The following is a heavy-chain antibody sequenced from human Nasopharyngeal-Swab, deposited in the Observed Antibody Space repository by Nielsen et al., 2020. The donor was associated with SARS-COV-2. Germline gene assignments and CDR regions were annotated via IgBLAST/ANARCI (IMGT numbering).Heavy chain of an antibody. J-gene: IGHJ4*02. CDR2: TYYRSKWYD. D-gene: IGHD3-16*01. CDR1: GDSVSSNSAA. V-gene: IGHV6-1*01. CDR3: ARDGGSHSDFFDY. Sequence: PTLSLACAISGDSVSSNSAAWNWIRQSPSRGLEWLGRTYYRSKWYDDYAVSVKSRITINPDTSKNQFSLQLNSATPEDTAVYYCARDGGSHSDFFDYWGQGTLVTVSS.